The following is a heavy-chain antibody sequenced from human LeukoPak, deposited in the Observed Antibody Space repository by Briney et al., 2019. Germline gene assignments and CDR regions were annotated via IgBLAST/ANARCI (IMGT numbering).Heavy chain of an antibody. CDR3: AIQPAQLYAFDI. Sequence: GGSLRLSCAASGFTFSSYSMNWVRQAPGKGLEWVSYISSSSSTIYYADSVKGRFTISRDNAKNSLYLQMNSLRAEDTAVYYCAIQPAQLYAFDIWGQGTMVTVSS. D-gene: IGHD1-1*01. CDR2: ISSSSSTI. J-gene: IGHJ3*02. CDR1: GFTFSSYS. V-gene: IGHV3-48*04.